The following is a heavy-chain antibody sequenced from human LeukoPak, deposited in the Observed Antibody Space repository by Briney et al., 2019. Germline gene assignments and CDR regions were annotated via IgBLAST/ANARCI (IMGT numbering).Heavy chain of an antibody. V-gene: IGHV1-18*01. J-gene: IGHJ4*02. CDR1: GYTFTSYG. CDR2: ISAYNGNT. CDR3: ARANTKWLARTYYFDY. D-gene: IGHD6-19*01. Sequence: ATVKVSCKASGYTFTSYGISWVRQAPGQGLEWMGWISAYNGNTNYAQKLQGGVTMTTDTSTSTAYMELRSLRSDDTAVYYCARANTKWLARTYYFDYWGQGTLVTVSS.